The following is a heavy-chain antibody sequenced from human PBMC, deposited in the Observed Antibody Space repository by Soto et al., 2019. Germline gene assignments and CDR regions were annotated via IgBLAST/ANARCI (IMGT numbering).Heavy chain of an antibody. V-gene: IGHV3-43D*04. CDR3: AKSLYYYDSSPLDH. J-gene: IGHJ4*02. Sequence: GGSLRLSCAAAGFDFEDYAMHWVRQVLGKGLEWVSLTNSDGTDSYYTDSVKGRFTISRDNGKSSLYLQMDRLRPEDTALYFCAKSLYYYDSSPLDHWGQGTLVTVSS. CDR2: TNSDGTDS. D-gene: IGHD3-22*01. CDR1: GFDFEDYA.